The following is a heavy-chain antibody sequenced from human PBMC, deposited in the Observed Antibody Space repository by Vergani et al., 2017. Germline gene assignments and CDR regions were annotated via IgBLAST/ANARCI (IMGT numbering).Heavy chain of an antibody. J-gene: IGHJ5*02. CDR3: ARRESGSDADGGWFDP. Sequence: QVQLVQSGAEVKKPGASVKVSCKASGYTFTSYYMHWVRQAPGQGLEWMGIINPSGGSTSYAQKFQGRVTMTRDTSTSPVYLGLSSLRAEDTAVYYCARRESGSDADGGWFDPWGQGTLVTVSS. CDR2: INPSGGST. CDR1: GYTFTSYY. V-gene: IGHV1-46*01. D-gene: IGHD1-26*01.